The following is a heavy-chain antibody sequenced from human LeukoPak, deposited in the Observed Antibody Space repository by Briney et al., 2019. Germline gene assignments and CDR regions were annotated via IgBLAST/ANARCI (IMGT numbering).Heavy chain of an antibody. CDR2: ISAYNGNT. CDR1: GYTFTSYG. J-gene: IGHJ4*02. Sequence: GASVTVSCKASGYTFTSYGISWVRQAPGQGLEWMGWISAYNGNTNYAQKLQGRVTMTTDTSTSTAYMELRSLRSDDTAVYYCARRDYYDSSGYWEQFDYWGQGTLVTVSS. CDR3: ARRDYYDSSGYWEQFDY. V-gene: IGHV1-18*01. D-gene: IGHD3-22*01.